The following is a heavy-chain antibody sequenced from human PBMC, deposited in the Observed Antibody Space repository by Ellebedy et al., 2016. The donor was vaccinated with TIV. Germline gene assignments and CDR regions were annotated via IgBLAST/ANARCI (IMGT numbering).Heavy chain of an antibody. CDR2: INHSGST. Sequence: SETLSLXCAVYGGSFSGYYWSWIRQPPGKGLEWIGEINHSGSTNYNPSLKSRVTISVDTSKNQFSLKLSSVTAADTAVYYCARVRPSMTTVTTGPHDAFDIWGQGTMVTVSS. J-gene: IGHJ3*02. CDR1: GGSFSGYY. D-gene: IGHD4-17*01. V-gene: IGHV4-34*01. CDR3: ARVRPSMTTVTTGPHDAFDI.